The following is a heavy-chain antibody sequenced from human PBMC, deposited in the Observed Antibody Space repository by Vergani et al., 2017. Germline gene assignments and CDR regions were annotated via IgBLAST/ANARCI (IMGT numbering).Heavy chain of an antibody. D-gene: IGHD3-10*01. CDR2: IYYSGST. CDR1: GGSISSYY. Sequence: QVQLQESGPGLVKPSETLSLTCTVSGGSISSYYWSWIRQPPGKGLEWIGYIYYSGSTNNNPSLKSRVTISVDTSKNQFSLKLSSVTAADTAVYYCARAIPGDLWFGELLSYYFDYWGQGTLVTVSS. V-gene: IGHV4-59*01. J-gene: IGHJ4*02. CDR3: ARAIPGDLWFGELLSYYFDY.